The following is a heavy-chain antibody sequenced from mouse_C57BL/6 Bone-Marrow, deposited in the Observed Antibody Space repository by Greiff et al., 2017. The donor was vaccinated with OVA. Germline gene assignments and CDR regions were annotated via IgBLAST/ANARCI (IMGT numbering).Heavy chain of an antibody. J-gene: IGHJ4*01. CDR1: GFTFSDYG. CDR2: ISNLAYSI. V-gene: IGHV5-15*01. Sequence: EVQRVESGGGLVQPGGSLKLSCAASGFTFSDYGMAWVRQAPRKGPEWVAFISNLAYSIYYADTVTGRFPISRENAKNTLYLEMSSLRSEDTAMYYGARHGSRYDYDAMDYWGQGTSVTVSS. CDR3: ARHGSRYDYDAMDY.